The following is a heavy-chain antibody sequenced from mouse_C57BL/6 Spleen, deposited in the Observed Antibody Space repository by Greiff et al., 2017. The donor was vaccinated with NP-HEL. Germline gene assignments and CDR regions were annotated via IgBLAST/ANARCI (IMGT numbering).Heavy chain of an antibody. Sequence: VKLQQPGAELVRPGSSVKLSCKASGYTFTSYWMHWVKQRPIQGLEWIGNIDPSDSETHYNQKFKDKATLTVDKSSSTAYMQLSSLTSEDSAVYYCARRRGESYAMDYWGQGTSVTVSS. J-gene: IGHJ4*01. D-gene: IGHD6-2*01. CDR3: ARRRGESYAMDY. V-gene: IGHV1-52*01. CDR2: IDPSDSET. CDR1: GYTFTSYW.